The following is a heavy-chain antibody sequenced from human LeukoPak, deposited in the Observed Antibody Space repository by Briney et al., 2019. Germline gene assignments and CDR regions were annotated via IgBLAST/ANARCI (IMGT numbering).Heavy chain of an antibody. CDR1: GFTVSSNH. V-gene: IGHV3-53*01. CDR2: IYSGGST. J-gene: IGHJ4*02. Sequence: PGGSLRLSCAASGFTVSSNHMSWVRQAPGKGLEWVSVIYSGGSTYYADSVKGRFTISRDNSKNTLYLQMNSLRAEDTAVYYCARPRVEHDYDSSGSFDSWGQGTLVIVSS. CDR3: ARPRVEHDYDSSGSFDS. D-gene: IGHD3-22*01.